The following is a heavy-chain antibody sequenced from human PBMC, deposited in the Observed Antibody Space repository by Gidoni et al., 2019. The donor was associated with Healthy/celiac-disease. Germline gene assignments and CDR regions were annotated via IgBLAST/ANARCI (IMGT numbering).Heavy chain of an antibody. J-gene: IGHJ3*02. Sequence: EVQLVESGGGLVQPGRSLRLSCTASGFTFGDYAMSWFRQAPGKGLEWVGFIRSKAYGGTTEYAASVKGRFTISRDDSKSIAYLQMNSLKTEDTAVYYCTREKHIAAAGPVEAFDIWGQGTMVTVSS. CDR1: GFTFGDYA. D-gene: IGHD6-13*01. CDR2: IRSKAYGGTT. CDR3: TREKHIAAAGPVEAFDI. V-gene: IGHV3-49*03.